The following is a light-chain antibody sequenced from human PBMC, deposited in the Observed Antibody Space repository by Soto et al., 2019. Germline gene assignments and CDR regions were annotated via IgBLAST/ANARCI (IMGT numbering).Light chain of an antibody. CDR1: SSVVGTYNS. CDR3: SSYTSSSSYV. CDR2: DVS. J-gene: IGLJ1*01. V-gene: IGLV2-14*01. Sequence: QSVLTQPAAVSGSPGQSIAISCTGTSSVVGTYNSVSWYQQYPGKAPKLMIHDVSNRPSGVSDRFSGSKSGNTASLTISGFQSEDEADYYCSSYTSSSSYVFGSGTKVTVL.